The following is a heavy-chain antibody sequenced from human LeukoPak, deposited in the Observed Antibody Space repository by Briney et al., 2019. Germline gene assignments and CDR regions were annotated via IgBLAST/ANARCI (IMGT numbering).Heavy chain of an antibody. CDR1: GGSISSYY. Sequence: SETLSLTCTVSGGSISSYYWSWIRQPPGKGLEWIGYIYYSGSTYYNPSLKSRVTISVDTSKNQFSLKLSSVTAADMAVYYCAREAVVVTAIQRGVRVDDYWGQGTLVTVSS. V-gene: IGHV4-30-4*01. CDR2: IYYSGST. J-gene: IGHJ4*02. D-gene: IGHD2-21*02. CDR3: AREAVVVTAIQRGVRVDDY.